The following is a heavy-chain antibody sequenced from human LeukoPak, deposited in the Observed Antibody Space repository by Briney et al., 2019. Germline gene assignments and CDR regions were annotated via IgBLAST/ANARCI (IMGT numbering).Heavy chain of an antibody. Sequence: GGSLRLSCAASGFTFSSYEMNWVRQAPGKGLEWVSYISSSGSTIYYADSVKGRFTISRDNAKNSLYLQMNSLRAEDTAVYYCARGGWYLHYFDYWGQGTLVTVSS. J-gene: IGHJ4*02. V-gene: IGHV3-48*03. CDR3: ARGGWYLHYFDY. CDR2: ISSSGSTI. D-gene: IGHD6-19*01. CDR1: GFTFSSYE.